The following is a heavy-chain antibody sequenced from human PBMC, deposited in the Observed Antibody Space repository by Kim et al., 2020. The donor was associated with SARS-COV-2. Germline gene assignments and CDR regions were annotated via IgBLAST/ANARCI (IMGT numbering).Heavy chain of an antibody. CDR3: ARHSWWLYNSVW. V-gene: IGHV4-39*01. D-gene: IGHD2-15*01. CDR1: GDSITSPGYY. CDR2: VDDSGTT. J-gene: IGHJ4*02. Sequence: SETLSLTCTVSGDSITSPGYYWGWIRQPAGKGLEWVGTVDDSGTTYYNPSLKSRLTVSADTSKNQFFLKLTAVTAADTVLYFCARHSWWLYNSVWWGQG.